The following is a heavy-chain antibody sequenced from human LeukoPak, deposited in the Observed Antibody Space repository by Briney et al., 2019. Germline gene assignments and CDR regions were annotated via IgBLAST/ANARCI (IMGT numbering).Heavy chain of an antibody. Sequence: SETLSLTCTVSGGSISSYYWSWIRQPPGKGLEWVGYIYYSGSTNYNPSLKSRVTISVDTSKNQFSLKLSSVTAADTAVYYCAREPGIAAAGTYWYFDLWGRGTLVTVSS. D-gene: IGHD6-13*01. J-gene: IGHJ2*01. CDR2: IYYSGST. CDR1: GGSISSYY. CDR3: AREPGIAAAGTYWYFDL. V-gene: IGHV4-59*01.